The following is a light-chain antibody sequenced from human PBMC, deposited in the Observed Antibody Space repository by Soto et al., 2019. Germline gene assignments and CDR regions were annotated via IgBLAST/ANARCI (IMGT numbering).Light chain of an antibody. CDR3: AAWDGSLKGVV. J-gene: IGLJ2*01. V-gene: IGLV1-44*01. Sequence: QSVPTQAPSASGTPGQRVTISCSGSSSNIGTNTVNWYQQLPGTAPKLLIYNDNQRPSGVPDRFSGSKSDTSASLAISGLQSDDGADYYCAAWDGSLKGVVFGGGTKLAVL. CDR1: SSNIGTNT. CDR2: NDN.